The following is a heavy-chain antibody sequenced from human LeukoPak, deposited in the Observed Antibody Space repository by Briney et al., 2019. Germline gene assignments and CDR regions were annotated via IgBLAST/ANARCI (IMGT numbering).Heavy chain of an antibody. CDR1: GGTLSSYA. CDR2: IIPILGIA. D-gene: IGHD3-22*01. V-gene: IGHV1-69*04. CDR3: ASRTTYYYDSSGIQDAFDL. Sequence: SVKVSCKASGGTLSSYAISWVRQAPGQGLEWMGRIIPILGIANYAQKFQGRVTITADKSTSTAYMELSSLRSEDTAVYYCASRTTYYYDSSGIQDAFDLWGQGTMVTVSS. J-gene: IGHJ3*01.